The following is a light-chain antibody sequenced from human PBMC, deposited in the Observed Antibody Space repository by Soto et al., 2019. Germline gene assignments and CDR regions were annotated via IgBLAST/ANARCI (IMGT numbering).Light chain of an antibody. CDR1: QALNTR. J-gene: IGKJ5*01. CDR2: LTS. V-gene: IGKV3D-11*01. Sequence: EIVLTQSPATLSAFPGDRVTLSCRASQALNTRLAWYQHKPGQAPRLLIYLTSNRAAGVPSRFSAWGSETDFTLAISDVQPEDFAVYYCQQRHMWPITFGQGTRLEIK. CDR3: QQRHMWPIT.